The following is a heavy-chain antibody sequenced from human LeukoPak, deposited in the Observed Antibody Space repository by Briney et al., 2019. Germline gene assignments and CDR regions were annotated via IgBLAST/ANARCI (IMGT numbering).Heavy chain of an antibody. CDR1: GYTFTGYY. Sequence: ASVKVSCKASGYTFTGYYMHWVRQAPGQGLESMGWINPNSGGTNYAQKFQGRVTMTRDTSISTAYMELSRLRSDDTAVYYCARDATVTTNWFDPWGQGTLVTVSS. CDR3: ARDATVTTNWFDP. J-gene: IGHJ5*02. D-gene: IGHD4-11*01. CDR2: INPNSGGT. V-gene: IGHV1-2*02.